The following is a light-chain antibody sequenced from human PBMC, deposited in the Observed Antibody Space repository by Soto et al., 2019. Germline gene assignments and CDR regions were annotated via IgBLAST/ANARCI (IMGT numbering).Light chain of an antibody. CDR2: GAS. J-gene: IGKJ1*01. V-gene: IGKV3-15*01. CDR3: QQYNNWPPDRT. CDR1: QSVSSN. Sequence: EIVMTQSPATLSVSPGERATLSCRASQSVSSNLAWYQQKPGQAPRLLIYGASTRATGIPARFSGSGSGTEFTLTISRLQSEDFAIYFWQQYNNWPPDRTFGQGTKVEIK.